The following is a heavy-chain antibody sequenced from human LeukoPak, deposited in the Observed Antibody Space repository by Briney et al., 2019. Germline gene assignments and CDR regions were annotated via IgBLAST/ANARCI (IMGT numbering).Heavy chain of an antibody. V-gene: IGHV3-30*18. CDR2: ISYDGNNK. CDR1: GFTFSNYG. D-gene: IGHD2-15*01. J-gene: IGHJ4*02. Sequence: GGSLRLSCAASGFTFSNYGIHWVRQAPGKGLEWVAVISYDGNNKYYADSVKGRFTISRDNSKNTLSLQMNSLRAEDTAVYYCAKGVDYCSGGSCPADYWGPGTLVTVSS. CDR3: AKGVDYCSGGSCPADY.